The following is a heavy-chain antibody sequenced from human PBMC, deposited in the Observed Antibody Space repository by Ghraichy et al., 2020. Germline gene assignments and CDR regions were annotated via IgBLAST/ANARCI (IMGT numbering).Heavy chain of an antibody. J-gene: IGHJ4*02. CDR3: ARVAVLGIFQSTKYFDY. Sequence: GGSLRLSCAASGFTFSCYEMNWVRQAPGKGLEWVSYISSSGSTIYYADSVKGRFTISRDNAKNSLYLQMNSLRAEDTAVYYCARVAVLGIFQSTKYFDYWGQGTLVTVSS. V-gene: IGHV3-48*03. D-gene: IGHD3-3*01. CDR1: GFTFSCYE. CDR2: ISSSGSTI.